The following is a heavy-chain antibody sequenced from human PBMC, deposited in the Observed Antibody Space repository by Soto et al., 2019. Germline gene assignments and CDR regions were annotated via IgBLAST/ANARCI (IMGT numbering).Heavy chain of an antibody. D-gene: IGHD6-25*01. CDR1: GFTFGDYW. CDR3: VREGDSGFFS. J-gene: IGHJ5*02. V-gene: IGHV3-7*01. Sequence: EVQLVESGGGLVQPGGSLRLSCATPGFTFGDYWMSWVRQAPGKRPEWVANTKQDESEKYYVGSVRGRFTISRDNAKNSLYLQMNSMRAEDTAVYFCVREGDSGFFSWGQGTLVTVSS. CDR2: TKQDESEK.